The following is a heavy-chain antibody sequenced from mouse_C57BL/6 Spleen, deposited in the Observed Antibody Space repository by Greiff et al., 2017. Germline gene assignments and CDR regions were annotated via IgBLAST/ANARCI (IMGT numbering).Heavy chain of an antibody. V-gene: IGHV3-6*01. CDR1: GYSITSGYY. Sequence: DVQLQESGPGLVKPSPSLSLTCSVTGYSITSGYYWNWIRQFPGNKLEWMGYISYDGSNNYNPSLKNRISITRDTSKNQFFLKLNSVTTEDTATYYCAREHYGMEFDYWGQGTTLTVSS. CDR3: AREHYGMEFDY. D-gene: IGHD1-1*01. CDR2: ISYDGSN. J-gene: IGHJ2*01.